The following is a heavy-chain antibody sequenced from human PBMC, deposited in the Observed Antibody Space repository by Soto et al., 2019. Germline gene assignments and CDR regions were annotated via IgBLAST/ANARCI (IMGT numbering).Heavy chain of an antibody. V-gene: IGHV4-59*01. J-gene: IGHJ3*02. D-gene: IGHD3-10*01. CDR2: IYYSGST. CDR1: GGSISSYY. CDR3: ARSTYYYGSGSYSTSGNDAFDI. Sequence: QVQLQESGPGLVKPSETLSLTCTVSGGSISSYYWSWIRQPPGKGLECIGYIYYSGSTNYNPSLKSRVTISVDTSKNQFSLKLSSVTAADTAVYYCARSTYYYGSGSYSTSGNDAFDIWGQGTMVTVSS.